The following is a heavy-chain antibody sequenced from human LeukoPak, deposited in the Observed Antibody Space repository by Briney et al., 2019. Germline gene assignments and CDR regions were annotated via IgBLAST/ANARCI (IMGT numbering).Heavy chain of an antibody. CDR2: VYYSGRT. D-gene: IGHD1-26*01. CDR1: GGSISSYY. V-gene: IGHV4-59*01. J-gene: IGHJ6*02. Sequence: PSETLSLTCTVSGGSISSYYWSCIRQPPGKGLEWIGYVYYSGRTNYNPSLKSRATISVDTSKNQFSLKLSSVTAADTAVYYCARTFSESYYYYGMDVWGQGTTVTVSS. CDR3: ARTFSESYYYYGMDV.